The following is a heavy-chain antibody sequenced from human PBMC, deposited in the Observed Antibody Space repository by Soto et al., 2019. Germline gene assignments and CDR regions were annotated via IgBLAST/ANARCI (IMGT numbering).Heavy chain of an antibody. CDR3: ARGFRGVYFDF. D-gene: IGHD3-10*01. Sequence: TPSLASTVPVGFITRCAFYWSWIRQPPGKGLEGIGYIYYSATTYYNPSLKSRLTISIDTSKNQFSLKLSSVTAADTAVYFCARGFRGVYFDFWGQGTLVT. V-gene: IGHV4-30-4*01. CDR2: IYYSATT. J-gene: IGHJ4*02. CDR1: VGFITRCAFY.